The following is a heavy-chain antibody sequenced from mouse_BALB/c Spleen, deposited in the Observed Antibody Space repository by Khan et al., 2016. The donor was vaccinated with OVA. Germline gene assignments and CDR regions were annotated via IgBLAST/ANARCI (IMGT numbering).Heavy chain of an antibody. J-gene: IGHJ3*01. Sequence: QVQLKESGPGLVAPSQSLSITCTVSGFSLTSYGVHWVRQPPGKGLEWLGIIWAGGSTNYNSALMSRLSISKDNSKSQVFLKMNSLQTDDTAMYCCARDTTATAYWGQGTLVTVSA. V-gene: IGHV2-9*02. CDR2: IWAGGST. CDR1: GFSLTSYG. D-gene: IGHD1-2*01. CDR3: ARDTTATAY.